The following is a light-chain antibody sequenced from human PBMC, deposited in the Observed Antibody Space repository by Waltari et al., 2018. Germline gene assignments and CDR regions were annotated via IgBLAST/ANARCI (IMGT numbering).Light chain of an antibody. CDR3: QQYNDYPLT. CDR2: KTS. J-gene: IGKJ4*01. V-gene: IGKV1-5*03. Sequence: DIQMTQSPSTLSASVGDRVRITCRASQIISTWLAWYQQKPGKAPKLLIYKTSGLESGVPSRCSGSGSGTEFTLTISSLQPDDFATYYCQQYNDYPLTFGGGTKVEIK. CDR1: QIISTW.